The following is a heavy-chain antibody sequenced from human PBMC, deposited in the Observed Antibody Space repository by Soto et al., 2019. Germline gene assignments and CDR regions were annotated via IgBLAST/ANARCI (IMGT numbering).Heavy chain of an antibody. V-gene: IGHV4-59*01. D-gene: IGHD3-10*01. CDR2: IYYSGST. J-gene: IGHJ6*02. Sequence: SETLSLTCTVSGGSISSYYLSWIRQPPGKGLEWIGCIYYSGSTNYNPSLKSRVTISVDTPKNQFSLKLSSVTAADTAVYYCARGRGSGSSFYYYGMDAWGQGTTVTVYS. CDR1: GGSISSYY. CDR3: ARGRGSGSSFYYYGMDA.